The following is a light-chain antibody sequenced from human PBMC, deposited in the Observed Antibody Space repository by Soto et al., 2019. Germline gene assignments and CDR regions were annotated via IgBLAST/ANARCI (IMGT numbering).Light chain of an antibody. Sequence: DIQMTQSPSTLSASVGDRVTITCRASQSISSWLAWYQQKPGKAPTLLIYDASSLESGVPSRFSGSGSGTEFTLTISSLQPDDFATYYCQQYNSYSPTWTFGQGTKVEIK. V-gene: IGKV1-5*01. CDR1: QSISSW. CDR2: DAS. CDR3: QQYNSYSPTWT. J-gene: IGKJ1*01.